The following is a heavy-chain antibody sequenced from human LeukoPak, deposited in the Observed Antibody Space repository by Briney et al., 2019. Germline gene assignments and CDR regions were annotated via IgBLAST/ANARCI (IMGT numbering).Heavy chain of an antibody. CDR3: ARPANWGIDY. V-gene: IGHV5-10-1*01. CDR2: IDPSDSQT. Sequence: GESLKISCKGSGYSSTNYWIGWVRQMPGKGLEWMGRIDPSDSQTNYSPSFQGHVIMSADKSISTAYLQWSSLKASDSAIYYCARPANWGIDYWGQGTLVTVSS. D-gene: IGHD7-27*01. J-gene: IGHJ4*02. CDR1: GYSSTNYW.